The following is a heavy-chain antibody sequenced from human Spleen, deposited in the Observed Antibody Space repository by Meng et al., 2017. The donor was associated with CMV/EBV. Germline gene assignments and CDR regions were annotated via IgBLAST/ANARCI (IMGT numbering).Heavy chain of an antibody. Sequence: GESLKISCAASGFSFSSYGMHWVRQAPGKGMEWVAFIRYDGGKKDFAESGKGRFTISRDTSKNNLDLQMNSLRPEDTAVSYCAKGGGGYCSSSSCYPKYYGMDVWGQGTTVTVSS. CDR3: AKGGGGYCSSSSCYPKYYGMDV. CDR1: GFSFSSYG. D-gene: IGHD2-2*01. V-gene: IGHV3-30*02. J-gene: IGHJ6*02. CDR2: IRYDGGKK.